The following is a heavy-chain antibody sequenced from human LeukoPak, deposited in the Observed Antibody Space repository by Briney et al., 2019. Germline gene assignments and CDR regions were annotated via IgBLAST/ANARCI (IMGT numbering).Heavy chain of an antibody. Sequence: GGSLRLSCAASGFTFSSYGMHWVRQAPGKGLEWVAVISYDGSNKYYADSVKGRFTISRDNSKNTLYLQMNSLRAEDTAVYYCAKDQEGVVRGVMDYWGQGTLVTVSS. D-gene: IGHD3-10*01. CDR1: GFTFSSYG. V-gene: IGHV3-30*18. J-gene: IGHJ4*02. CDR3: AKDQEGVVRGVMDY. CDR2: ISYDGSNK.